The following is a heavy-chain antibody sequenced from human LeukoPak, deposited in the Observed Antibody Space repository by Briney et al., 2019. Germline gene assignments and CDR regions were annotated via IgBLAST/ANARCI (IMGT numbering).Heavy chain of an antibody. Sequence: GGSLRLSCAASGFTFSGYWMHWVRQAPGKGLVWVSRINTDGSTTTYADSVKGRFTISRDNAKNTLYLHMNSLRAEDTAVYYCARERIASYLSVPGFGYWGQGTLVIVSS. CDR1: GFTFSGYW. CDR2: INTDGSTT. D-gene: IGHD6-6*01. V-gene: IGHV3-74*01. J-gene: IGHJ4*02. CDR3: ARERIASYLSVPGFGY.